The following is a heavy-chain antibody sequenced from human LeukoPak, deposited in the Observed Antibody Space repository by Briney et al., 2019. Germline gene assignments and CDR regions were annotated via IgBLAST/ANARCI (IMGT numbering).Heavy chain of an antibody. V-gene: IGHV4-34*01. J-gene: IGHJ4*02. CDR1: GGSFSRYY. Sequence: PSETLPLTCAVYGGSFSRYYWSWFRQPPGKGLEWIGEINHGGSTNYNPSLKSRVTISVDTSKNQFSLKLSSVTAADTAVYYCAIQGYYDFWSGYYSTDYWGQGTLVTVSS. D-gene: IGHD3-3*01. CDR3: AIQGYYDFWSGYYSTDY. CDR2: INHGGST.